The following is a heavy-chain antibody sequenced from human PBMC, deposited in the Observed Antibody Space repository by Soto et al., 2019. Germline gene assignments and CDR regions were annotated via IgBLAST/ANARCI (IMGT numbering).Heavy chain of an antibody. CDR2: ISGSGGST. J-gene: IGHJ4*02. V-gene: IGHV3-23*01. Sequence: EVQLLESGGGLVQPGGSLRLSCAASGFTFSSYAMSWVRQAPGKGLEWVSAISGSGGSTYYADSVKGRFTISRDNSKXXXXXXXXXXXXXXXXXXXXXXXXXXXXSDYFDYWGQGTLVTVSS. CDR3: XXXXXXXXSDYFDY. CDR1: GFTFSSYA.